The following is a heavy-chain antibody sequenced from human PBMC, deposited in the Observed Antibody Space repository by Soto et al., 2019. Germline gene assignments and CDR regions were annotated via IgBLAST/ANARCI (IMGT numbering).Heavy chain of an antibody. CDR2: ISKSDYT. CDR1: GFAFNNYG. D-gene: IGHD2-2*01. V-gene: IGHV3-21*06. J-gene: IGHJ4*02. CDR3: AREDSIIIPAVSDF. Sequence: GGSLRLSCTVSGFAFNNYGINWVRQAPGKGLEWVSSISKSDYTYYSDSVEGRFTISRDNAKNSVSLQMNTLRVEDTAVYYCAREDSIIIPAVSDFWGQGTLVTVSS.